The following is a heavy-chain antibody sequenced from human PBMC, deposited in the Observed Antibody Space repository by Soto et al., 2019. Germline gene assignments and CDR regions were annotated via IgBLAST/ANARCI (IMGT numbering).Heavy chain of an antibody. J-gene: IGHJ4*02. CDR2: IYYSGST. Sequence: QVQLQESGPGLVKPSETLSLTCTVSGGSISRHYWTWIRQHPGKGLEWIGHIYYSGSTNYYPALKSRVTIAVDTSKNQFSLKLSSLTAADTAVYYCARLGSCSGGPCLADYWGQGTLVTVSP. D-gene: IGHD2-15*01. V-gene: IGHV4-59*11. CDR3: ARLGSCSGGPCLADY. CDR1: GGSISRHY.